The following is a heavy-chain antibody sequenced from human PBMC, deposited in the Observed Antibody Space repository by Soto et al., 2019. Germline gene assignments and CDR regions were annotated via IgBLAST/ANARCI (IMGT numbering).Heavy chain of an antibody. J-gene: IGHJ6*02. Sequence: PGGSLRLSCAASGFTFSSYAMSWVRQAPGKGLEWVSTMSGGVGSTYYAGSVKGRFTISRDNSKNTLYLQMNSLRAEDTAVYYCAKYSGLSMDVWGQGTTVTVSS. V-gene: IGHV3-23*01. CDR3: AKYSGLSMDV. D-gene: IGHD2-21*01. CDR2: MSGGVGST. CDR1: GFTFSSYA.